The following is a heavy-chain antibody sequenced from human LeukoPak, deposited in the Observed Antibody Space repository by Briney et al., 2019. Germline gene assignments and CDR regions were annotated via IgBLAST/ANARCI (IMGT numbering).Heavy chain of an antibody. CDR2: INPSSGST. V-gene: IGHV1-46*01. Sequence: GASVKVSCKASGYTLTSYYMNWVRQAPGHGLEWMGVINPSSGSTDFAQKFQGRVTMTRDTSTNTVYMELSSLRSEDTAVYYCARGDTVTPVVPAAITGGSGSYNEYWGQGTLVTVSS. CDR1: GYTLTSYY. D-gene: IGHD2-2*02. CDR3: ARGDTVTPVVPAAITGGSGSYNEY. J-gene: IGHJ4*02.